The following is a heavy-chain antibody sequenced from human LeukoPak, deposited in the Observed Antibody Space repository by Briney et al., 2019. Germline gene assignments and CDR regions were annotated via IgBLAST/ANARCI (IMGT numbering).Heavy chain of an antibody. CDR3: AREGVGSYFYFDY. Sequence: GGSLRLSCAASGFTFSSYAMHWVRQAPGKGLEWVAVISYDGSNKYYADSVKGRFTISRDNSKNTLYLQMNSLRAEDTAVYYCAREGVGSYFYFDYWGQGTLVTVSS. CDR1: GFTFSSYA. CDR2: ISYDGSNK. V-gene: IGHV3-30*04. D-gene: IGHD1-26*01. J-gene: IGHJ4*02.